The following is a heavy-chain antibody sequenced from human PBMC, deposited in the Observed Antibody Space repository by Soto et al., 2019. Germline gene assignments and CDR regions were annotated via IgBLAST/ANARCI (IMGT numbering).Heavy chain of an antibody. CDR2: ISHSGST. V-gene: IGHV4-30-2*01. CDR3: ASDTIGQLAFDS. D-gene: IGHD6-6*01. J-gene: IGHJ4*02. Sequence: QLQLQESGSGLVKPSQTLSLTCAVSGGSISSGGYSWSWIRQPPGKGLEWIWYISHSGSTYYNPSLKSRVTISVDRSKNQFSLKPSSVTAADTAVYYCASDTIGQLAFDSWGQGTLVTVSS. CDR1: GGSISSGGYS.